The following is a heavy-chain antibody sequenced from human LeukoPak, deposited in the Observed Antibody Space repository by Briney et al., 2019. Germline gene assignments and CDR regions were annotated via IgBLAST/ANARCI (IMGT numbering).Heavy chain of an antibody. Sequence: PGGSLRLSCAASGFTFSSYGMHWVRQALGKGLEWVAFIRYDGSNKYYADSVKGRFTISRDNSKNTLYLQMNSLRAEDTAVYYCAKVSSSFMITFGGVTFDYWGQGTLVTVSS. J-gene: IGHJ4*02. V-gene: IGHV3-30*02. CDR1: GFTFSSYG. CDR3: AKVSSSFMITFGGVTFDY. CDR2: IRYDGSNK. D-gene: IGHD3-16*01.